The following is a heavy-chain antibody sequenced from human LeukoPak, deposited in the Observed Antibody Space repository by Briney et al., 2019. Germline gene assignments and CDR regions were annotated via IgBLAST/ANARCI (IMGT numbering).Heavy chain of an antibody. D-gene: IGHD6-19*01. CDR1: GGTFSSYA. CDR2: IIPILGIA. V-gene: IGHV1-69*04. CDR3: ASFSYSSGWSYFDY. J-gene: IGHJ4*02. Sequence: ASVTVSCKASGGTFSSYAISWVRQAPGQGLEWMGRIIPILGIANYAQKFQGRVTITADKSTSTAYMELSSLRSEDTAVYYCASFSYSSGWSYFDYWGQGTLVTVSS.